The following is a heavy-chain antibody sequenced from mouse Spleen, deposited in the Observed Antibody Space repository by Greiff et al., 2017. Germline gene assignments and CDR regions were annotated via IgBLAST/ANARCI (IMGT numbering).Heavy chain of an antibody. J-gene: IGHJ1*01. D-gene: IGHD2-3*01. V-gene: IGHV1-82*01. Sequence: QLKESGPELVKPGASVKISCKASGYAFSSSWMNWVKQRPGKGLEWIGRIYPGDGDTNYNGKFKGKATLTADKSSSTAYMQLSSLTSEDSAVYFCARDGPWYFDVWGAGTTVTVSS. CDR1: GYAFSSSW. CDR2: IYPGDGDT. CDR3: ARDGPWYFDV.